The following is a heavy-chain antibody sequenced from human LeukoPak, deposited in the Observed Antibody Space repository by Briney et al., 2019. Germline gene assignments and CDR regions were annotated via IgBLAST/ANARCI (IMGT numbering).Heavy chain of an antibody. CDR2: ISSSSSTI. CDR1: GFTFSSYG. J-gene: IGHJ3*02. D-gene: IGHD2-2*01. CDR3: ASQAQHGAFDI. Sequence: GRSLRLSCAASGFTFSSYGMNWVRQAPGKGLEWVSYISSSSSTIYYADSVKGRFTISRDNAKNSLYLQMNSLRAEDTAVYYCASQAQHGAFDIWGQGTMVTVSS. V-gene: IGHV3-48*04.